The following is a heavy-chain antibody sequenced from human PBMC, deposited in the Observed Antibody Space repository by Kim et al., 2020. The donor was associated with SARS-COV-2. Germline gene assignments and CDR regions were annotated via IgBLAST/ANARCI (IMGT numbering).Heavy chain of an antibody. D-gene: IGHD6-13*01. V-gene: IGHV4-31*02. CDR3: ARTGGSSWYGGWFDP. J-gene: IGHJ5*02. Sequence: PSLKSRVTISVDTSKNQFSLKLGSVTAADTAVYYCARTGGSSWYGGWFDPWGQGTLVTVSS.